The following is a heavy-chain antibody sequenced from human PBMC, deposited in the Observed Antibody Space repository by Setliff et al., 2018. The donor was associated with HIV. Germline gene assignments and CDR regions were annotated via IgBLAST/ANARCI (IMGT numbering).Heavy chain of an antibody. CDR1: GFTFSQSW. CDR3: ARDGSGWSQH. Sequence: GESLRLSCTASGFTFSQSWMSWLRQAPGKGLEWVANISPNGNEKYSVDSVEGRFTTSRDNAKNSLYLQMNSLRLEDTAVYYCARDGSGWSQHWGQGTVVTVSS. D-gene: IGHD6-19*01. V-gene: IGHV3-7*01. J-gene: IGHJ1*01. CDR2: ISPNGNEK.